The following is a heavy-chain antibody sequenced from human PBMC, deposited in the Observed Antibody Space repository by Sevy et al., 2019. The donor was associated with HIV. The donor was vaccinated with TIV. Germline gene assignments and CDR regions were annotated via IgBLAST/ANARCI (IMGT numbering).Heavy chain of an antibody. Sequence: ASVKVSCKVSGYTLTQLPMHWVRQAPGKGLEWMGTFDPEDDKTIYAQKFQGRVTMTEDKSTDTAYMELSSLRSEDTAMFYCATTKDYYDNSGYPFDYWGQGTLVTVSS. CDR2: FDPEDDKT. CDR1: GYTLTQLP. D-gene: IGHD3-22*01. J-gene: IGHJ4*02. CDR3: ATTKDYYDNSGYPFDY. V-gene: IGHV1-24*01.